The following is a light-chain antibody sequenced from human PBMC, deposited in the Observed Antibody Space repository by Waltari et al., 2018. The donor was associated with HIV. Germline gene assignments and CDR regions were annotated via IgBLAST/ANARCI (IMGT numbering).Light chain of an antibody. Sequence: SNELTQPPSVSVSPGQTARITCSGDALANHYTYWFQQKPGQAPVLVIYKDTERRSGIPERFSGSRSGTTVKLTISGVQAEDEADYYCQSGGSSGSWVFGGGTKLTVL. V-gene: IGLV3-25*03. J-gene: IGLJ3*02. CDR2: KDT. CDR3: QSGGSSGSWV. CDR1: ALANHY.